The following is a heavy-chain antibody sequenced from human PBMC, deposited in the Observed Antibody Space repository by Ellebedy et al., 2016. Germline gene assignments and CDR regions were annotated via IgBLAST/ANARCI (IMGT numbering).Heavy chain of an antibody. J-gene: IGHJ5*01. V-gene: IGHV3-30*04. CDR3: ATTPGGYCTITSCFSPRFDS. CDR1: GFTFGDYA. Sequence: GESLKISXSASGFTFGDYAMSWVRQAPGRGLEWVAVISYDGTNKYYTDSVKGRFTISRDNSKNTLYLQMTRLRAEDTAIYYCATTPGGYCTITSCFSPRFDSWGQGTLVTVSS. D-gene: IGHD2-2*01. CDR2: ISYDGTNK.